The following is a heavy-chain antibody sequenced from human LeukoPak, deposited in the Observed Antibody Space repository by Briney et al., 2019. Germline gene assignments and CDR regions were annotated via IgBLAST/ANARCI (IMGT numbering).Heavy chain of an antibody. CDR2: IYYSGTT. V-gene: IGHV4-59*01. Sequence: TSSETLSLTCTASGGSISSYYWSWIRQPPGKGLEWIGYIYYSGTTNYNPSLKSRVTISVDTSKNQFSLKLSSVTAADTAVYYCARGVYIAAAQYAYWGQGTLVTVSS. J-gene: IGHJ4*02. CDR3: ARGVYIAAAQYAY. CDR1: GGSISSYY. D-gene: IGHD6-13*01.